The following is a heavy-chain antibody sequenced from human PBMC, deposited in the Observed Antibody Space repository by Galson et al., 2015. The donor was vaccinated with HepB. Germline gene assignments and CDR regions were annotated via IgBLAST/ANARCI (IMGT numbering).Heavy chain of an antibody. CDR3: ARSSRTIFGVATNFDY. V-gene: IGHV4-31*03. Sequence: TLSLTCTVSGGSISTVGYFWNWIRQHPEKGLEWIGYIYYTGTTSYNPSLKSRLSMSADTSLSQFSLSLTSVTAADTAVYYCARSSRTIFGVATNFDYWGQGSLVTVSS. D-gene: IGHD3-3*01. CDR2: IYYTGTT. J-gene: IGHJ4*02. CDR1: GGSISTVGYF.